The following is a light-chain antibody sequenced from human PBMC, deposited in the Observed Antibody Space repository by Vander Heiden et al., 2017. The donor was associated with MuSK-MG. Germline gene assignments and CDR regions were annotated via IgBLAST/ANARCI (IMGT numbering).Light chain of an antibody. CDR1: QSVSSY. V-gene: IGKV3-11*01. J-gene: IGKJ4*01. CDR2: DAS. CDR3: QQRSSWLS. Sequence: EIVLTQSPATLSLSPGERATLSCRARQSVSSYLAWYQQKPGQAPRLLIYDASNRATGVPARFSGSGSGTDFTLTISSLEPEDFAVYYCQQRSSWLSFAAGTKVEI.